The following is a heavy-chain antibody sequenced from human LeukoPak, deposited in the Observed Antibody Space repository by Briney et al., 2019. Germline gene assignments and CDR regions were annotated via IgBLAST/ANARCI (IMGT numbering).Heavy chain of an antibody. Sequence: PGGSLRLSCAASGFTFSSYWMSWVRQAPGKGLEWVANIKQDGSEKYYVDSVKGRFTISRDNAKNSLYLQMNSLRAEDTAVYYCARDAPLVGPILEINWFDPWGQGTLVTVSS. CDR1: GFTFSSYW. CDR2: IKQDGSEK. CDR3: ARDAPLVGPILEINWFDP. D-gene: IGHD1-26*01. V-gene: IGHV3-7*01. J-gene: IGHJ5*02.